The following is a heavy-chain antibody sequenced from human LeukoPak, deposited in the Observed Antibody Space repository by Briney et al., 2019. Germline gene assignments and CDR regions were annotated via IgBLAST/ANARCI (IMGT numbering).Heavy chain of an antibody. D-gene: IGHD3-10*01. J-gene: IGHJ4*02. CDR3: ARDSKYGSGSYPGY. CDR2: INPNSGGT. CDR1: GYTFTGYY. Sequence: GASVKVSCKASGYTFTGYYMHWVRQAPGQGLEWMGWINPNSGGTNYAQKFQGRVTMTRDTSISTAYMELSRLRSDDTAVYYCARDSKYGSGSYPGYWGQGTLVTVSS. V-gene: IGHV1-2*02.